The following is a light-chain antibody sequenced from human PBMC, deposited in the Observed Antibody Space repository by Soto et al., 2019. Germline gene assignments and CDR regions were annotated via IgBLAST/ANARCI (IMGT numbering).Light chain of an antibody. CDR2: GAS. CDR3: QQYGSLSWT. V-gene: IGKV3-20*01. Sequence: EIVFTQSPGTLSFSPGERATLSCRASQSVGSNYLAWYQQKPGQAPRIVIFGASGRATGIPDRFSGSGSGTDFTLTISRLEPEDFAVYYCQQYGSLSWTFGQGTKVDIK. J-gene: IGKJ1*01. CDR1: QSVGSNY.